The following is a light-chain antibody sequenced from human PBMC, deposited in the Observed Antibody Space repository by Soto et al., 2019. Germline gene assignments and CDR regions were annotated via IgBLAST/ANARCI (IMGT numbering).Light chain of an antibody. CDR1: QSVSSN. J-gene: IGKJ1*01. Sequence: EIVMTQSPATLSVSPGERATLSCRASQSVSSNLAWYQQKPGQAPRPLIYGASTRATGIPARFSGSGSGTEFTRTISRLQSEDFAVYYCQQYNNWPQPFGQGTKVEIK. CDR3: QQYNNWPQP. CDR2: GAS. V-gene: IGKV3-15*01.